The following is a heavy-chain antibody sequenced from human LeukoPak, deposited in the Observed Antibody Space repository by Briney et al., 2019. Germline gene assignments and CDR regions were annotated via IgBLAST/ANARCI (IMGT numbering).Heavy chain of an antibody. CDR3: ARGLHYYHSSGYYYPDAFDI. CDR1: GFTFSYSS. V-gene: IGHV3-48*01. D-gene: IGHD3-22*01. CDR2: ISSRSSTI. J-gene: IGHJ3*02. Sequence: GGSLRLSCVASGFTFSYSSMNWVRQAPGKGLEWVSYISSRSSTIFYADSVKGRFTISRDNAKNSLYLQMNSLRAEDTAVYYCARGLHYYHSSGYYYPDAFDIWGQGTVVTVSS.